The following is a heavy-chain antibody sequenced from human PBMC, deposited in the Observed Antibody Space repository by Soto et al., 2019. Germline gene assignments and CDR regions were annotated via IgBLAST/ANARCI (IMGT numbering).Heavy chain of an antibody. CDR3: ARWDNWNLEDYYYYGMDV. CDR2: IIPIFGTA. Sequence: ASVKVSCKASGGTFSSYAISWVRQAPGQGLEWMGGIIPIFGTANYAQKFQGRVTITADESTSTAYMELSSLRSEDTAVYYRARWDNWNLEDYYYYGMDVWGQGTTVTVSS. CDR1: GGTFSSYA. D-gene: IGHD1-7*01. J-gene: IGHJ6*02. V-gene: IGHV1-69*13.